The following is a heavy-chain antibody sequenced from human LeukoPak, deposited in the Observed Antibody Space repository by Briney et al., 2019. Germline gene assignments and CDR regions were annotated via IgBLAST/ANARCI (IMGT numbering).Heavy chain of an antibody. CDR1: GYSISSGYY. CDR3: LADTAMGRFDY. J-gene: IGHJ4*02. V-gene: IGHV4-38-2*02. Sequence: SETLCLTCTVSGYSISSGYYWGWMRQPPGKGLEWIGSIYHSGSTNYNPSLKSRVTISVDKSKNQFSLKLSSVTAADTAVHYCLADTAMGRFDYWGQGTLVTVSS. CDR2: IYHSGST. D-gene: IGHD5-18*01.